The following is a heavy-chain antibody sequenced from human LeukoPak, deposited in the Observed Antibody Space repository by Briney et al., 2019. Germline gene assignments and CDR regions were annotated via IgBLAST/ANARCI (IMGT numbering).Heavy chain of an antibody. CDR2: ISGSGGST. CDR3: AKDQVGATTLDAFDI. V-gene: IGHV3-23*01. J-gene: IGHJ3*02. CDR1: GFTFSSYA. Sequence: PGGPLRLSCAASGFTFSSYAMSWVRQAPGKGLEWVSAISGSGGSTYYADSVKGRFTISRDNSKNTLYLQMNSLRAEDTAVYYCAKDQVGATTLDAFDIWGQGTMVIVSS. D-gene: IGHD1-26*01.